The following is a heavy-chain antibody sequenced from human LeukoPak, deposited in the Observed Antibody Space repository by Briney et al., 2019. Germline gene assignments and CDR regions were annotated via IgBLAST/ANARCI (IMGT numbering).Heavy chain of an antibody. CDR1: GFTFSSYE. V-gene: IGHV3-48*03. Sequence: PGGSLRLSCAASGFTFSSYEMNWVRQAPGKGLEWVSYISSSGSTIYYADSVKGRFTISRDIAKNSLYLQMNSLRAEDTAVYYCAREPIYIGSGWYYYYYMDVWGKGTTVTVSS. CDR2: ISSSGSTI. CDR3: AREPIYIGSGWYYYYYMDV. J-gene: IGHJ6*03. D-gene: IGHD6-19*01.